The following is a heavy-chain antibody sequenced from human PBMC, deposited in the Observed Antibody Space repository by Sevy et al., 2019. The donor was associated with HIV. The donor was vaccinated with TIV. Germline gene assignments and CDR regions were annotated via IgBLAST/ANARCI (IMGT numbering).Heavy chain of an antibody. D-gene: IGHD6-13*01. J-gene: IGHJ4*02. CDR1: GFSFSDYC. Sequence: GGSLRLSCAASGFSFSDYCMTWIRQAPGKGLEWVSYISSGSRYTNYADSVKGRFAISRDNAENPLYLQMSSLRAEDTAVYYCARVRVVAADYYFDYWGQGTLVTVSS. CDR2: ISSGSRYT. CDR3: ARVRVVAADYYFDY. V-gene: IGHV3-11*06.